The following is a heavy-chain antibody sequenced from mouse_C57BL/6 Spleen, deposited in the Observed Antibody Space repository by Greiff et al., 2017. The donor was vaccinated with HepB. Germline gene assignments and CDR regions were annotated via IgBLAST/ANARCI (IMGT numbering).Heavy chain of an antibody. D-gene: IGHD1-1*01. Sequence: QVQLQQPGAELVMPGASVKLSCKASGYTFTSYWMHWVKQRPGQGLEWIGEIDPSDSYTNYNQKFKGKSTLTVDKSSSTAYMQLSSLTSEDSAVYYCARSPPCGSPDYWGQGTTLTVSS. CDR2: IDPSDSYT. V-gene: IGHV1-69*01. J-gene: IGHJ2*01. CDR3: ARSPPCGSPDY. CDR1: GYTFTSYW.